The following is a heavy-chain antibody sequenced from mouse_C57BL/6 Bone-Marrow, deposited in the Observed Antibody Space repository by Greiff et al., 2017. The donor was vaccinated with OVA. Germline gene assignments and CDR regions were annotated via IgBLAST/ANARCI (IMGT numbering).Heavy chain of an antibody. CDR2: ISNLAYSI. CDR1: GFTFSDYG. V-gene: IGHV5-15*01. J-gene: IGHJ3*01. Sequence: EVMLVESGGGLVQPGGSLKLSCAASGFTFSDYGMAWVRQAPRKGPEWVAFISNLAYSIYYADTVTGRFTISRENAKNTLYLEMSSLRSEDTAMYYCARGDYYGSSYGAYWGQGTLVTVSA. D-gene: IGHD1-1*01. CDR3: ARGDYYGSSYGAY.